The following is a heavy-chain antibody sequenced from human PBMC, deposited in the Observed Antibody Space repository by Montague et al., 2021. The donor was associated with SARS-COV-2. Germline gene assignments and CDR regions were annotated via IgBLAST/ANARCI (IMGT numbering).Heavy chain of an antibody. CDR3: ARQGHTGRYYYHYGMDV. CDR1: GGSISSSSYY. J-gene: IGHJ6*02. Sequence: SETLSLTCTVSGGSISSSSYYWGWIRQPPGKGLEWIGSIYYSGSTYYNPSLKSRVTISVDTSKNQFSLKLSSVTAADTAVYYCARQGHTGRYYYHYGMDVWGQGTTVTVSS. CDR2: IYYSGST. V-gene: IGHV4-39*01.